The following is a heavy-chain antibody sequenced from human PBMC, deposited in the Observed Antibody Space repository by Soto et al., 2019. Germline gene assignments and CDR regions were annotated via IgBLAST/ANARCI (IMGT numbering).Heavy chain of an antibody. CDR3: AKVRYSSPMGYYYGMDV. D-gene: IGHD6-19*01. J-gene: IGHJ6*02. CDR1: RVAFSKFI. V-gene: IGHV1-69*13. CDR2: IIPIFGTA. Sequence: SVKVSCKASRVAFSKFIVTWVRQAPGLGLEWVGGIIPIFGTANYAQKFQGRVTITAEESTSTSYMEVNNLRSEDTAVYYCAKVRYSSPMGYYYGMDVWGQGTTVTVSS.